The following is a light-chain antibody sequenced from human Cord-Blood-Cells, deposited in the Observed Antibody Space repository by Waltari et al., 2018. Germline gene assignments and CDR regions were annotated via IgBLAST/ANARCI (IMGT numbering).Light chain of an antibody. Sequence: DIVMTQSPSPLSVSPGERATLSCRASQSVSSNSAWDQQKPGQAPRLLIYGASTRATGIPARFSGSGSGTEFTLTISSLQSEDFAVYYCQQYNNWPPYSFGQGTKLEIK. V-gene: IGKV3-15*01. CDR3: QQYNNWPPYS. J-gene: IGKJ2*03. CDR1: QSVSSN. CDR2: GAS.